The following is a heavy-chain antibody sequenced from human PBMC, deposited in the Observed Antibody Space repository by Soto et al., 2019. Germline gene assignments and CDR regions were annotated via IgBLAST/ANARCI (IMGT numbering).Heavy chain of an antibody. V-gene: IGHV3-7*03. D-gene: IGHD3-22*01. Sequence: GGSLRLSCAASEFTFGRYGMTWVRQAPGQGLEWVANINQDGSEKYYVDSVKGRFTISRDNAKNSLYLQMNSLRAEDTAVYYCARDTVDFDNRGYQHYGMDVWGQGTTVTVS. CDR1: EFTFGRYG. CDR3: ARDTVDFDNRGYQHYGMDV. CDR2: INQDGSEK. J-gene: IGHJ6*02.